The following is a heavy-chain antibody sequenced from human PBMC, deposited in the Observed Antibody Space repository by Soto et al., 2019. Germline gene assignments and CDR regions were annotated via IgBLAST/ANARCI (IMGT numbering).Heavy chain of an antibody. V-gene: IGHV3-33*01. J-gene: IGHJ5*02. Sequence: QVQVVESGGGVVQPGRSLRLSCEVSGFSLSRYGMHWVRQAPGKGLEWVAVIWCHGTTKNYADSVKGRFTISRDISKNTVYLQMDSLEVEDTAVYYGAGDVDTTSHLNWFDPWGQGVMVTVSS. D-gene: IGHD5-18*01. CDR3: AGDVDTTSHLNWFDP. CDR2: IWCHGTTK. CDR1: GFSLSRYG.